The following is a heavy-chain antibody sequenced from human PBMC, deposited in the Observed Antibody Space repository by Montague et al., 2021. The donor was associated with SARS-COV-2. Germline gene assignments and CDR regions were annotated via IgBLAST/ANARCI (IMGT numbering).Heavy chain of an antibody. Sequence: TLSLTCTVSGGSISSGSYYWSWIRQPAGKGLEWIGRIYTSGSTNYNPSLKSRVTISVDTSKNQFSLKLSSVTAADTAVYYCARTVVVPAAMSRYYGMDVWGQGTSVTVSS. D-gene: IGHD2-2*01. CDR2: IYTSGST. CDR3: ARTVVVPAAMSRYYGMDV. V-gene: IGHV4-61*02. CDR1: GGSISSGSYY. J-gene: IGHJ6*02.